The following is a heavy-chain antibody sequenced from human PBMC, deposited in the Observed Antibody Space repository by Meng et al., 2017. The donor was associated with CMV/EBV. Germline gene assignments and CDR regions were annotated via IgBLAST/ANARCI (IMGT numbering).Heavy chain of an antibody. CDR1: GYTFTSYD. D-gene: IGHD3-3*01. Sequence: SVKVSCKASGYTFTSYDINWVRQATGQGLEWMGWMNPNSGNTGYAQKFQGRVTITRNTSISTAYMELSSLRSEDTAVYYCARGGTIFGVVLYYYGMDVWGQGTTVTVSS. CDR3: ARGGTIFGVVLYYYGMDV. V-gene: IGHV1-8*03. J-gene: IGHJ6*02. CDR2: MNPNSGNT.